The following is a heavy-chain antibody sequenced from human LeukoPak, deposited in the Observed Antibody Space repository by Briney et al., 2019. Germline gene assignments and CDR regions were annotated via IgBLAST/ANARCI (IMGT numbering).Heavy chain of an antibody. Sequence: ASVKVSCKASGYTFTSYAMHWVRQAPGQGLEWMGWIISSGGTNYPQKFQGRVAITRDTSITTAYMDLSRLTSDDTAVYYCARDRYGDGFAHFDYWGQGALVTASS. J-gene: IGHJ4*02. CDR2: IISSGGT. CDR3: ARDRYGDGFAHFDY. D-gene: IGHD5-24*01. CDR1: GYTFTSYA. V-gene: IGHV1-2*02.